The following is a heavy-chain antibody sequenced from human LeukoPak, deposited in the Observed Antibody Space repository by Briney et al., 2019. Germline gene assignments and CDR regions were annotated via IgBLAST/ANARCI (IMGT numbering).Heavy chain of an antibody. V-gene: IGHV4-38-2*02. Sequence: PSETLSLTCTVSGYSISSGYYCGWIRQPPGKGLEWIGSIYDSGSTYYNPSLKSRVTISVDTSKNQFSLKLSSVTAADTAVYYCARGRGYDYVWGSYRYCFDYWGQGTLVTVSS. D-gene: IGHD3-16*02. J-gene: IGHJ4*02. CDR2: IYDSGST. CDR1: GYSISSGYY. CDR3: ARGRGYDYVWGSYRYCFDY.